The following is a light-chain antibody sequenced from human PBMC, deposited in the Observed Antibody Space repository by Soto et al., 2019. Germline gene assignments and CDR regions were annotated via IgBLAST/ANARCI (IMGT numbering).Light chain of an antibody. V-gene: IGLV2-8*01. J-gene: IGLJ1*01. CDR2: EVN. Sequence: QSALTQPPSASGSPGPSVTISCTGTSSDVGGYNYVSWYQQHPGKVPKLMVYEVNTRPSGVPDRVSGSKSGNTASLTVSGLQTEDEADYYCTSYAGGNNVFGTGTKLTVL. CDR3: TSYAGGNNV. CDR1: SSDVGGYNY.